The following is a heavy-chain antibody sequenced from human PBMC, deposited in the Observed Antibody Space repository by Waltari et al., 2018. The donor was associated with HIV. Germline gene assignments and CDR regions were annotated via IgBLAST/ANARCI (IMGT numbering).Heavy chain of an antibody. J-gene: IGHJ4*02. V-gene: IGHV3-53*02. CDR3: ATGTTANY. CDR2: IYSGGST. D-gene: IGHD1-7*01. Sequence: EVQLVATGGGLIQPGGSLRLSCAASGLPVSRNYMGGVRQGPGKGLEWVSVIYSGGSTYYADSVKGRFTISRDNSKNTLYLQMNSLRAEDTAVYYCATGTTANYWGQGTLVTVSS. CDR1: GLPVSRNY.